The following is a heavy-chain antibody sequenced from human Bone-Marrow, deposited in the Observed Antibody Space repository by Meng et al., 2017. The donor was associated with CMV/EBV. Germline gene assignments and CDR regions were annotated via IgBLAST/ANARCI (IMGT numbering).Heavy chain of an antibody. Sequence: GESLKISCAASGFTVSGNYMSWVRQAPGKGLEWVSVIYSGGTTYYADSVKGRSTISRDNSKNTLYLQMNSLRAEDTAVYYCASRTEYYYYGMDVWGQGTTVTVSS. CDR1: GFTVSGNY. V-gene: IGHV3-66*02. J-gene: IGHJ6*02. CDR2: IYSGGTT. D-gene: IGHD1-14*01. CDR3: ASRTEYYYYGMDV.